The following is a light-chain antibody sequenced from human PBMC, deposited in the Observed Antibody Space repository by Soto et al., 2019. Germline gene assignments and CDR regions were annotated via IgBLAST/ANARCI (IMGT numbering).Light chain of an antibody. J-gene: IGKJ2*02. Sequence: DLQMTQSPSSLSASVGDRVTITCRASQSISNYLNWYQQKPGKAPKLLIYATFSLQSGVPSRFSGSGSGTDFTLTISSLQPEDFATYYCQQSYNTHPCTFGQGTRLDIK. CDR3: QQSYNTHPCT. CDR2: ATF. CDR1: QSISNY. V-gene: IGKV1-39*01.